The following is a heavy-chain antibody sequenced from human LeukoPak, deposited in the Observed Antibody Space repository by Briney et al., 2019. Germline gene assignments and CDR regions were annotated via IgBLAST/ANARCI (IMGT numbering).Heavy chain of an antibody. Sequence: GGSLRLSCAASGFTFSSYSMNWVRQAPGKGLEWVSAISGSGGSTYYADSVKGRFTISRDNSKNTLYLQMNSLRAEDTAVYYCAKSILWWPGDGMDVWGQGTTVTVSS. D-gene: IGHD2-21*01. J-gene: IGHJ6*02. V-gene: IGHV3-23*01. CDR1: GFTFSSYS. CDR3: AKSILWWPGDGMDV. CDR2: ISGSGGST.